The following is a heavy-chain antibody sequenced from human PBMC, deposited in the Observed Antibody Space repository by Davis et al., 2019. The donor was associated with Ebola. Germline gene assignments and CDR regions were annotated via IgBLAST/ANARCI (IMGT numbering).Heavy chain of an antibody. Sequence: SETLSLTCTVSGVSIGSGCLYWSWVRQHPGKGLEWIGFIYHSGGTSYNPSLKGRVTMSADTSKNQFSLRLASVTAADTAVYYCERDTPSGENAFDIWGQGTTVTVSS. V-gene: IGHV4-31*03. D-gene: IGHD3-3*01. CDR1: GVSIGSGCLY. CDR2: IYHSGGT. J-gene: IGHJ3*02. CDR3: ERDTPSGENAFDI.